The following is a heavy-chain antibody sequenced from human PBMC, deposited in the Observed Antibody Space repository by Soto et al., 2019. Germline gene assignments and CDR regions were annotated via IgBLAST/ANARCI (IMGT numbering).Heavy chain of an antibody. CDR1: GGSFSGPN. Sequence: QVQLQQWGAGLLKPSETLSLACAVYGGSFSGPNWSWIRQPPGKGLEWIGEINHSGSTNYNPSLKSRVTISIDTSKNQYSLNMSSVTEAEKAVYYCARGWGLGLDPWGQGVLVIVSS. D-gene: IGHD3-16*01. CDR3: ARGWGLGLDP. V-gene: IGHV4-34*01. CDR2: INHSGST. J-gene: IGHJ5*02.